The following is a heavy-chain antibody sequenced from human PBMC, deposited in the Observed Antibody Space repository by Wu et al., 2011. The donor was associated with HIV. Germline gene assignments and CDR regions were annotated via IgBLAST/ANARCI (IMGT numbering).Heavy chain of an antibody. CDR3: ARGGRIHLMGNYYYYRYWTS. J-gene: IGHJ6*02. CDR1: GGTFSSYA. Sequence: QVQLVQSGAEVKKPGSSVKVSCKASGGTFSSYAISWVRQAPGQGLEWMGGIIPIFWYSKLRTEVPGQSHDYHGRIHEHSLHGAEQPLRSEDTAVYYCARGGRIHLMGNYYYYRYWTSGANGDHGSPSP. D-gene: IGHD2-8*01. V-gene: IGHV1-69*05. CDR2: IIPIFWYS.